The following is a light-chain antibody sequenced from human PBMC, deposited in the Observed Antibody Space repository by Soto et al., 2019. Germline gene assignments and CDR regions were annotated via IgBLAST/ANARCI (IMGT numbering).Light chain of an antibody. CDR2: GAS. CDR1: QIVSSSY. V-gene: IGKV3-20*01. CDR3: QQYGSSPPVT. Sequence: EIVLTQSPGTLSLSPGERATLSCRAGQIVSSSYVSWYQQKPGQAPRLLIYGASTRATGIPDRFSGSGSETDFTLTISRQESEDFAVYYCQQYGSSPPVTFGQGTRLDI. J-gene: IGKJ5*01.